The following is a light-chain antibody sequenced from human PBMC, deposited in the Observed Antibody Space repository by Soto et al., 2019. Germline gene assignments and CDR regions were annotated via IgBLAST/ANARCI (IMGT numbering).Light chain of an antibody. CDR3: QSYDSSLSGSV. CDR1: SSNIGAGYD. Sequence: QLVLTQPPSVSGAPGQRVNISCTGSSSNIGAGYDVYWYQQLPGTAPKLLIYGNSNRPSGVPDRFSGSKSGTSASLAITGLQAEDEADYYCQSYDSSLSGSVFGGGTKLTVL. V-gene: IGLV1-40*01. CDR2: GNS. J-gene: IGLJ3*02.